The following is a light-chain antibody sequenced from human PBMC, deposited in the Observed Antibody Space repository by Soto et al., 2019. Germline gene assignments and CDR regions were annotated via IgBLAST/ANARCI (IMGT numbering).Light chain of an antibody. Sequence: QSVLTQPASVSGSPGQSITISCTGTSSDVGGYNHVSWYQIHPGKAPKLIICEVTSRPSGVSYRFSGSKSGNSASLTISGLQAEDEADYYCSSYASSSSYVFGGGTKVTVL. CDR2: EVT. CDR3: SSYASSSSYV. J-gene: IGLJ1*01. V-gene: IGLV2-14*01. CDR1: SSDVGGYNH.